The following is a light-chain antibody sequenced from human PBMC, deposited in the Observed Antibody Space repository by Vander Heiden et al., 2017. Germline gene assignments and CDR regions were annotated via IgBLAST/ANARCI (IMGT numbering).Light chain of an antibody. CDR2: KAS. V-gene: IGKV1-5*03. Sequence: TQSPSTLSASVGDRVTISCRANQNIDLWLAWYQQRPGNAPQLMIYKASTLQSGVPSRISGSGSGTEFSLTISNLQPEDSAIYYCQQYDKSWTFGPGTRV. CDR1: QNIDLW. CDR3: QQYDKSWT. J-gene: IGKJ1*01.